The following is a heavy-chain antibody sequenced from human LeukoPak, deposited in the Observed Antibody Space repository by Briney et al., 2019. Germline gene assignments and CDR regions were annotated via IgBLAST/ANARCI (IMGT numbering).Heavy chain of an antibody. J-gene: IGHJ4*02. CDR2: IRNKHYGGTP. CDR1: GFNFGDYG. CDR3: VRDGRETKNGYFDY. D-gene: IGHD2-8*01. Sequence: GGSLRLSCTTSGFNFGDYGLSWVRQAPGKGLEWVTFIRNKHYGGTPNYAASVQGRFTISSDDSKSIAFLQMNSLQIDDTSVYYCVRDGRETKNGYFDYWAREPWSPSPQ. V-gene: IGHV3-49*04.